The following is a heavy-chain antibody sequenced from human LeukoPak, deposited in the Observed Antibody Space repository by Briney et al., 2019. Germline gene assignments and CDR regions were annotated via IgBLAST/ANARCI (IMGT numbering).Heavy chain of an antibody. Sequence: GGSLRLSCAASGFTFSSYSMTWVRQAPGKGLEWVSYISSSSSTIYYADSVKGRFTISRDNAKNSLYLQMNSLRDEDTAVNYCARSRPSLVVVVAATFDYWGQGTLVTVSS. J-gene: IGHJ4*02. CDR2: ISSSSSTI. V-gene: IGHV3-48*02. D-gene: IGHD2-15*01. CDR1: GFTFSSYS. CDR3: ARSRPSLVVVVAATFDY.